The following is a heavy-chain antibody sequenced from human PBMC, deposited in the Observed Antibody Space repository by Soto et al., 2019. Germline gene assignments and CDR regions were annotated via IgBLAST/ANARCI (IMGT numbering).Heavy chain of an antibody. CDR2: IKQDGSEK. CDR3: ARDLSHDFWSGYYIDY. Sequence: GGSLRLSCAASGFTFSSYWMSWVRQAPGKGLEWVANIKQDGSEKYYVDSVKGRFTISRDNAKNSLYLQMNSLRAEDTAVYYCARDLSHDFWSGYYIDYWGQGTLVTVSS. D-gene: IGHD3-3*01. J-gene: IGHJ4*02. CDR1: GFTFSSYW. V-gene: IGHV3-7*01.